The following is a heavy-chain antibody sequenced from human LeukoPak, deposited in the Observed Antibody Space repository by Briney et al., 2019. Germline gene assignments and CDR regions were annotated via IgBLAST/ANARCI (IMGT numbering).Heavy chain of an antibody. Sequence: GRSLRLSCAVYGFSFSIYAIRWVRQAPGKGLEWVSAIIGSGGSTYYADSVKGRCTITSDNYNNTLYLQMHSLRAEDTDVYFCAKDLAHKQGLAFDPWGQGTLVTVSS. V-gene: IGHV3-23*01. J-gene: IGHJ5*02. CDR3: AKDLAHKQGLAFDP. CDR2: IIGSGGST. CDR1: GFSFSIYA. D-gene: IGHD6-19*01.